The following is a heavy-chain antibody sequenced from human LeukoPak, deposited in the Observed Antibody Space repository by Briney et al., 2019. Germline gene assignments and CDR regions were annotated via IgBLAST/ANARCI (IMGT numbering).Heavy chain of an antibody. CDR2: IYYSGNT. D-gene: IGHD6-6*01. Sequence: SETLSLTCTVSGGSISNKYWSWIRQPPGKGLEWIGYIYYSGNTNYNPSLKSRVTILVDTSKNQVSLKLSSVAAADTAVYFCARDWGVGGRPGYMDVWGKGTTVTVSS. J-gene: IGHJ6*03. CDR1: GGSISNKY. CDR3: ARDWGVGGRPGYMDV. V-gene: IGHV4-59*01.